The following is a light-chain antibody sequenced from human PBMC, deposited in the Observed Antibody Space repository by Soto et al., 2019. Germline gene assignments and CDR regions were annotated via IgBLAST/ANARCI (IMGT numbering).Light chain of an antibody. CDR2: GES. Sequence: EIVLTQSPGTLSLSPGERATLSCRASQSLSRNYLAWYQQKPGQAPRLLIYGESSRATGIPDRFSGSGSGTDFTLTISSLEPEDFAVYYCQQRNNWPLTFGGGTKVDIK. CDR3: QQRNNWPLT. J-gene: IGKJ4*02. CDR1: QSLSRNY. V-gene: IGKV3D-20*02.